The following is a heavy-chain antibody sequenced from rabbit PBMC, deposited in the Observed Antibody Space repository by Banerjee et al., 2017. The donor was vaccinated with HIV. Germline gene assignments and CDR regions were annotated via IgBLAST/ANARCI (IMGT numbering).Heavy chain of an antibody. CDR2: IYAGSSGST. J-gene: IGHJ4*01. D-gene: IGHD1-1*01. CDR1: GFSFSGSYF. V-gene: IGHV1S40*01. CDR3: ARDWDASTNGFYSSFNL. Sequence: QSLEESGGDLVKPGASLTLACTASGFSFSGSYFVCWVRQAPGKGLEWIACIYAGSSGSTYYASWAKGRFTISKTSSTAVTLQMTSLTAADTATYFCARDWDASTNGFYSSFNLWGPGTLVTVS.